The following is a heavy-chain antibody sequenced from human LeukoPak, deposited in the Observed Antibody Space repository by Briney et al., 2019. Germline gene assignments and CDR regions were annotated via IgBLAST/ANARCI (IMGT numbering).Heavy chain of an antibody. J-gene: IGHJ4*01. CDR2: INPSGGST. Sequence: ASVKVSCKASGYTFTSYYLHWVRQAPGQGLEWMGIINPSGGSTTYAQKFQGRVTMTRDTSTSTVYMELSSLRSEDTAVYYCARSIQLWFPLEYWGHGTLVTVSS. V-gene: IGHV1-46*01. CDR1: GYTFTSYY. D-gene: IGHD5-18*01. CDR3: ARSIQLWFPLEY.